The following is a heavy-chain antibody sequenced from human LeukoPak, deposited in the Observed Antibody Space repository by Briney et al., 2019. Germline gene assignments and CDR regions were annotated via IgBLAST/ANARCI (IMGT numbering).Heavy chain of an antibody. Sequence: KPSETLSLTCTVSGGSISSYYWSWMRQPPGKGLEWIGYIYYSGSTNYNPSLKSRVTISVDTSKNQFSLKLSSVTAADTAVYYCARGGDGYPYYFDYWGQGTLVTVSS. J-gene: IGHJ4*02. CDR1: GGSISSYY. CDR2: IYYSGST. V-gene: IGHV4-59*01. CDR3: ARGGDGYPYYFDY. D-gene: IGHD5-24*01.